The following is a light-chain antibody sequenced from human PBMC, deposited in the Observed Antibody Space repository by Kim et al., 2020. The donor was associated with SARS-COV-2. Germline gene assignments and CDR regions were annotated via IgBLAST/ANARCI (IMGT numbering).Light chain of an antibody. CDR2: DAS. CDR1: QSVSSY. J-gene: IGKJ5*01. Sequence: LAPGERATRSCRASQSVSSYLAWYQQKPGQAPRLRIYDASNRATGIPARFSGSGSGTDFTLTISSLEPEDFAVYYCQQRSNWPITFGQGTRLEIK. CDR3: QQRSNWPIT. V-gene: IGKV3-11*01.